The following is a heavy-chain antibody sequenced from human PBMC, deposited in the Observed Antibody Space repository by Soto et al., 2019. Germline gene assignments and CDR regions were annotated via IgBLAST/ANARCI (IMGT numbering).Heavy chain of an antibody. CDR3: ARDRIDLLYYYYGMDV. CDR1: GFTFSSYA. D-gene: IGHD2-21*01. V-gene: IGHV3-30-3*01. J-gene: IGHJ6*02. Sequence: PGGSLRLSCAASGFTFSSYAMHWVRQAPGKGLEWVAVISYDGSNKYYADSVKGRFTISRDNSKNTLYLQMNSLRAEDTAVYYCARDRIDLLYYYYGMDVWGQGTTVTVSS. CDR2: ISYDGSNK.